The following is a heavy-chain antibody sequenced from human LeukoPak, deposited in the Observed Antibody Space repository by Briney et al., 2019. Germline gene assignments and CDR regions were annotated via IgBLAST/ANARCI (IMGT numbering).Heavy chain of an antibody. CDR3: ARQGEGYYYYGMDV. Sequence: GGSLRLSCAASGFTFSSYSMNWVRQAPGKGLEWVSSISSSSSYIYYADSVKGRFTISRDNAKNSLYLQMNSLRAEDTAVYYCARQGEGYYYYGMDVWSQGTTVTVSS. CDR2: ISSSSSYI. V-gene: IGHV3-21*01. J-gene: IGHJ6*02. CDR1: GFTFSSYS. D-gene: IGHD2-21*01.